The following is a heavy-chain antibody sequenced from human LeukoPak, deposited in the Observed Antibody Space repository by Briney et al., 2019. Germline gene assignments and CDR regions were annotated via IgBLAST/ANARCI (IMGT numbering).Heavy chain of an antibody. CDR1: GGSISSYY. D-gene: IGHD3-10*01. CDR3: ARDHGWFGLSYYYYYGMDV. V-gene: IGHV4-59*12. Sequence: PSETLSLTCTVSGGSISSYYWTWIRQPPGKGLEWIGYIYYSGSTYYNPSLKSRVTISVDTSKNQFSLKLSSVTAADTAVYYCARDHGWFGLSYYYYYGMDVWGQGTTVTVSS. CDR2: IYYSGST. J-gene: IGHJ6*02.